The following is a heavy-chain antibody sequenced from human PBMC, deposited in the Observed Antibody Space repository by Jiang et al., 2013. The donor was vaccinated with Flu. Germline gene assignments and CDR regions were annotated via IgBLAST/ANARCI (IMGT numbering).Heavy chain of an antibody. CDR1: GYTLTKYY. CDR3: AREIQLWVTGFDY. D-gene: IGHD5-18*01. Sequence: GAEVKKPGASVRVSCKASGYTLTKYYMHWVRQAPGHGLEWVGIINPVDGRTSFAQKFQGRVTVTRDTSTSTVSMELGSLRSEDTAMYYCAREIQLWVTGFDYWGQGTLVTVSS. J-gene: IGHJ4*02. V-gene: IGHV1-46*01. CDR2: INPVDGRT.